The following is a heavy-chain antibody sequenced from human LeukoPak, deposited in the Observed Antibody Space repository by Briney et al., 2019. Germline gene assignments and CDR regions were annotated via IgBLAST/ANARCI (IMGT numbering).Heavy chain of an antibody. CDR1: GYTFTGYY. CDR3: ATVEEYNSSHDKDAFDI. J-gene: IGHJ3*02. D-gene: IGHD1-20*01. CDR2: INPKSGGT. V-gene: IGHV1-2*02. Sequence: ASVKVSCKASGYTFTGYYMHWVRQAPGQGLEWMGWINPKSGGTNFAQKFQGRVTLTRDTSINTAYMELSRLRSDDTAVYYCATVEEYNSSHDKDAFDIWGQGTMVTVSS.